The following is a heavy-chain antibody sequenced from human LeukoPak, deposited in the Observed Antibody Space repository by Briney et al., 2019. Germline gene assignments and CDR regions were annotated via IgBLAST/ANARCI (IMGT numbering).Heavy chain of an antibody. CDR2: IYTSGST. CDR3: ARYYGSGSPPFDY. V-gene: IGHV4-61*02. Sequence: PSETLSLTCTVSGGSISSGSYYWSWIRQPAGKGLEWIGRIYTSGSTNYNPSLKSRVTISVDTSKNQFSLKLSSVTAADTAVYYCARYYGSGSPPFDYWGQGTLVTVSS. J-gene: IGHJ4*02. CDR1: GGSISSGSYY. D-gene: IGHD3-10*01.